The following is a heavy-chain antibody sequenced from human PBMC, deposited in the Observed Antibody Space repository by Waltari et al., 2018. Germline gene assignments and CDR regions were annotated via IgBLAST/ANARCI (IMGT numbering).Heavy chain of an antibody. V-gene: IGHV3-9*01. CDR3: AKDGGEDYGSGSCYNR. CDR2: ISWNSGSI. D-gene: IGHD3-10*01. Sequence: EVQLVESGGGLVQPGRSLRLSCAASGFTFDDYAMHWVRQAPGKGLEWVSGISWNSGSIGYADSVKCRFTISRDNAKNSLYLQMNSLRAEDTSLYYCAKDGGEDYGSGSCYNRWGQGTLVTVSS. CDR1: GFTFDDYA. J-gene: IGHJ4*02.